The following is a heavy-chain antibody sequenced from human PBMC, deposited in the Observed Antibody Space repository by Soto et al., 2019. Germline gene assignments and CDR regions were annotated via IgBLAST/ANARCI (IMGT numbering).Heavy chain of an antibody. CDR3: ARMSALAVAGKGWFDP. D-gene: IGHD6-19*01. CDR2: IYPGDSDT. V-gene: IGHV5-51*01. Sequence: GESLKISCKGSGYSFTSYWIGWVRQMPGKGLEWMGIIYPGDSDTRYSPSFQGQVTMSADKSISTAYLQWSSLKASDTAMYYCARMSALAVAGKGWFDPWGQGTLVTVSS. J-gene: IGHJ5*02. CDR1: GYSFTSYW.